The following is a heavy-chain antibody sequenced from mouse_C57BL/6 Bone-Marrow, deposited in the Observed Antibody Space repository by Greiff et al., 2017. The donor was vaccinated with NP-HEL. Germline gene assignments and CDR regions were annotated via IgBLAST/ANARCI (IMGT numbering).Heavy chain of an antibody. D-gene: IGHD1-1*01. J-gene: IGHJ3*01. CDR3: ARRLNYYGSSPWFAD. CDR1: GYTFTSYW. V-gene: IGHV1-64*01. CDR2: IHPNSGST. Sequence: QVQLQQPGAELVKPGASVKLSCKASGYTFTSYWMHWVKQRPGQGLEWIGMIHPNSGSTNYNEKFKSKATLTVDKSSSTAYMQLSSLTSEDSAVYYCARRLNYYGSSPWFADWGQGTLVTVSA.